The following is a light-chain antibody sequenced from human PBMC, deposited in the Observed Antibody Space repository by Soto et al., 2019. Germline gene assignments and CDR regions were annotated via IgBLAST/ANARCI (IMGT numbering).Light chain of an antibody. J-gene: IGKJ1*01. V-gene: IGKV3-20*01. CDR1: QSVSSNH. CDR3: QQYDSSPWT. Sequence: EIVLTQSPGTLSLSPGERATLSCRASQSVSSNHLAWYQQKTGQTPRLLIYIASNRAPGIPDRFSGSGSGTHFTLNISRVEPEDFAVYYCQQYDSSPWTFGQGTKVEIK. CDR2: IAS.